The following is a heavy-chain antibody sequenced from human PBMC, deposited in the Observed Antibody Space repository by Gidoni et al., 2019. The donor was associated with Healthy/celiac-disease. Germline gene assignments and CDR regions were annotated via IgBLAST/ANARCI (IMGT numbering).Heavy chain of an antibody. CDR1: CASFSSGGYF. CDR3: ASRLSSFSRRPYLTGPFDL. V-gene: IGHV4-31*03. D-gene: IGHD3-9*01. CDR2: IYYSGST. Sequence: QVQLQESGPGLVKPSQTLSLTCTVPCASFSSGGYFWSWTRQHPGQGLEWIGYIYYSGSTYYNPSLKSRVTISVDTSKNQFSLKLSSVTAADTAVYYCASRLSSFSRRPYLTGPFDLWGRGTLVTVSS. J-gene: IGHJ2*01.